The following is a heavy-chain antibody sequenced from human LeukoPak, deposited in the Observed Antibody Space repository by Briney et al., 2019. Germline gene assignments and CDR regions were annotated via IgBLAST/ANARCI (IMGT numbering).Heavy chain of an antibody. J-gene: IGHJ4*02. D-gene: IGHD6-13*01. CDR3: ARVTGYMTEDYFDY. CDR2: IYHSGST. V-gene: IGHV4-38-2*02. Sequence: PSETLSLTCSVSSYSISSGYYWGWIRQSPGKGLEWIASIYHSGSTYYNPSLKTRVTISVDTSKNQFSLRLSSVTAADTAVYYCARVTGYMTEDYFDYWGQGTLITVSS. CDR1: SYSISSGYY.